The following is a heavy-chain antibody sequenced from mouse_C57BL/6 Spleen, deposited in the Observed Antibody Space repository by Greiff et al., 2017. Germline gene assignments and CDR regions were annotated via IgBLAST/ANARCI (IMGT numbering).Heavy chain of an antibody. CDR2: ISNGGGST. Sequence: EVQLVESGGGLVQPGGSLKLSCAASGFTFSDYYMYWVRQTPEKRLEWVAYISNGGGSTYYPDTVKGRFTISRDNAKNTLYLQMSRLKSEDTAMYYCARRGYYGSSYVFDYWGQGTTLTVSS. J-gene: IGHJ2*01. D-gene: IGHD1-1*01. V-gene: IGHV5-12*01. CDR3: ARRGYYGSSYVFDY. CDR1: GFTFSDYY.